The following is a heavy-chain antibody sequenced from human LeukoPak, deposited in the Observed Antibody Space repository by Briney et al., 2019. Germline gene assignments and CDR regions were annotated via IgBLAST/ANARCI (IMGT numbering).Heavy chain of an antibody. CDR3: ARSKKVGDDSFEY. Sequence: PGGSLRPSCTASGFTFNNYERNWVRQAPGKGLEWVSYISSSGTGIYYADSVKGRFTISRDNAKLYLQMSSRRAEDTALYYCARSKKVGDDSFEYWGQGALVTVSS. CDR2: ISSSGTGI. D-gene: IGHD3-16*01. V-gene: IGHV3-48*03. J-gene: IGHJ4*02. CDR1: GFTFNNYE.